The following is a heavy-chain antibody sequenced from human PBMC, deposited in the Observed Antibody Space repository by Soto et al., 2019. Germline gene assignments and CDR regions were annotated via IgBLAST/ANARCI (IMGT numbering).Heavy chain of an antibody. CDR3: AREVQGDFWSGYYFWFDT. Sequence: ASVKVSCKASGYTFTSYYMHWVRQAPGQGLEWMGIINPSGGSTSYAQKFQGRVTMTRDTSTSTVYMELSSLRSEDTAVYYCAREVQGDFWSGYYFWFDTWCPGTLVTVSS. CDR2: INPSGGST. J-gene: IGHJ5*02. CDR1: GYTFTSYY. V-gene: IGHV1-46*01. D-gene: IGHD3-3*01.